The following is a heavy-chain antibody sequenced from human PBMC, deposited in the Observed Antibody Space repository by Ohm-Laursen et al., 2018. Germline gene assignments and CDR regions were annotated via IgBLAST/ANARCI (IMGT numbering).Heavy chain of an antibody. CDR1: GFTFNTYW. CDR3: FSGPSWEI. V-gene: IGHV3-7*01. D-gene: IGHD1-26*01. Sequence: SLRLSCAASGFTFNTYWMSWVRQAPGKGLEWVANIKQDGSEKYYVDSVTGRFTISRDNAKNSLYLQMNSLRAEDTAVYYCFSGPSWEIWGQGTVVTVSS. J-gene: IGHJ3*02. CDR2: IKQDGSEK.